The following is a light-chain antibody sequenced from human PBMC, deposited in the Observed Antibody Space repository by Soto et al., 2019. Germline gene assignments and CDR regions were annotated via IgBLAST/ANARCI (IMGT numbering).Light chain of an antibody. CDR2: DIS. Sequence: EFVLTQSPATLALSHGERAILSCRASQSVAGSLAWYQQKPGQAPRLLIYDISTRAAAIPARFSGSGSGTDFTLTVSSLEPEDFALYYCQQRSNRITFGQGTRLEIK. CDR1: QSVAGS. J-gene: IGKJ5*01. V-gene: IGKV3-11*01. CDR3: QQRSNRIT.